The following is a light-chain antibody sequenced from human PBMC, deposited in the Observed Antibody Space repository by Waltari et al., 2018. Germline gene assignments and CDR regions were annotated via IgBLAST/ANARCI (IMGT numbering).Light chain of an antibody. CDR1: HNVGTY. CDR3: QQRSNWTPHT. CDR2: DAS. J-gene: IGKJ2*01. V-gene: IGKV3-11*01. Sequence: EIVLTQSPATLSWSPGETANLSCSASHNVGTYLAWYQQEPCQAHRLIIYDASNRATGIPARFRGGGSGTDFTLTISSLEAEDFAVYYCQQRSNWTPHTFGQGARLEIK.